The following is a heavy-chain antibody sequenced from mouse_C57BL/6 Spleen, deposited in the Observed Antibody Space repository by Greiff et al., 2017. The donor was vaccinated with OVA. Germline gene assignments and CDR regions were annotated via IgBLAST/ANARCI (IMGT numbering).Heavy chain of an antibody. CDR3: ALNYGSSPYYFDY. CDR2: IYPGSGNT. V-gene: IGHV1-66*01. D-gene: IGHD1-1*01. J-gene: IGHJ2*01. CDR1: GYSFTSYY. Sequence: QVQLQQSGPELVKPGASVKISCKASGYSFTSYYIHWVKQRPGQGLEWIGWIYPGSGNTKYNEKFTGKATLTADTSSSTAYMQLSSLTSEDSAVYYCALNYGSSPYYFDYWGQGTTLTVSS.